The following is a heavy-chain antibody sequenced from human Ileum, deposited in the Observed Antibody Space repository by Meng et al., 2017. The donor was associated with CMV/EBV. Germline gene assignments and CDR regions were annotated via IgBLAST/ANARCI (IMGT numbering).Heavy chain of an antibody. CDR3: TTGLTYYFDY. D-gene: IGHD2-21*01. V-gene: IGHV3-15*07. CDR2: IKGKDEGEAL. J-gene: IGHJ4*02. Sequence: CSASGLSFTYVSMHWVRQAPGKGLEWVGRIKGKDEGEALEFAAPVKGRFTISRDDSRNTHYLQMSGLKTEDTAVYYCTTGLTYYFDYWGQGTLVTVSS. CDR1: GLSFTYVS.